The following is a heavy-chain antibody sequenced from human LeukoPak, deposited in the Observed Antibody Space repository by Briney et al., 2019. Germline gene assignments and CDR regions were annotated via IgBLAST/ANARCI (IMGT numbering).Heavy chain of an antibody. J-gene: IGHJ3*02. Sequence: GGSLRLSCAASGFTFSSYCMHWVRQAPGKGLEWVAVIPNDGSNKYYADSVKGRFTISRDNSKNTLYLQMNSLRAEDTAVYYCASQRSTRAFDIWGQGTMVTVSS. V-gene: IGHV3-30*03. CDR1: GFTFSSYC. CDR3: ASQRSTRAFDI. CDR2: IPNDGSNK.